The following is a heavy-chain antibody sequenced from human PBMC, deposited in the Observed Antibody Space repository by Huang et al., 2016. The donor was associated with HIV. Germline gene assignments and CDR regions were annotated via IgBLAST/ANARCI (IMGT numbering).Heavy chain of an antibody. CDR1: GFTFSSYG. J-gene: IGHJ4*02. CDR2: IQDDGTKK. D-gene: IGHD2-15*01. Sequence: QVQLVESGGGVVQPGGSLRFSCATSGFTFSSYGMHWVRQAPGLGLEWVEFIQDDGTKKYYADSVKGRFNISRDNSKNMLHLQMNNLRVEDTAAYFCAKVTLGFDYWGQGTWVTVSS. CDR3: AKVTLGFDY. V-gene: IGHV3-30*02.